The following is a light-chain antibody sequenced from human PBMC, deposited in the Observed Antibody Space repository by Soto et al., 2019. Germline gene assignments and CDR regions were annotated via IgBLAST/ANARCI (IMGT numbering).Light chain of an antibody. CDR1: QSVSSN. CDR3: QQYNNWPPIT. J-gene: IGKJ5*01. V-gene: IGKV3-15*01. Sequence: EIVMTQSPATLSVSPGERATLSCSASQSVSSNLVWYQQKPGQAPRVLIYGAPTRATGIPARFSGSGSGTEFTLTISSLQSEDFAVYYCQQYNNWPPITFGQGTRLEIK. CDR2: GAP.